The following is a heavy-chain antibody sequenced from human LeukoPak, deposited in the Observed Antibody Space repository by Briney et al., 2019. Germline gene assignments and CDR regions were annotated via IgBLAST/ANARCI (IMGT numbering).Heavy chain of an antibody. D-gene: IGHD6-6*01. CDR2: IIPIFGTA. J-gene: IGHJ4*02. Sequence: ASVKVSCKASGGTFSSYAISWVRQAPGQGLEWMGGIIPIFGTANYAQKFQGRVTITADESTSTAYMELCSLRSEDTAVYYCARERIAALRLLDYWGQGTLVTVSS. CDR1: GGTFSSYA. CDR3: ARERIAALRLLDY. V-gene: IGHV1-69*13.